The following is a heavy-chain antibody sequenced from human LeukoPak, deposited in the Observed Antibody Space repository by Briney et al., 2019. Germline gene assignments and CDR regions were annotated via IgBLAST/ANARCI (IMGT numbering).Heavy chain of an antibody. CDR2: INPNSGGT. CDR1: GYTFTGYF. V-gene: IGHV1-2*02. Sequence: ASVKVSCKASGYTFTGYFMHWVRQAPGQGLEWMGWINPNSGGTVYAQKFQGRVTMTRDTSITAAYMDLSSLRSDDTAVYYCARVYGSVSYYNHWGQGTLVTVSS. D-gene: IGHD3-10*01. CDR3: ARVYGSVSYYNH. J-gene: IGHJ5*02.